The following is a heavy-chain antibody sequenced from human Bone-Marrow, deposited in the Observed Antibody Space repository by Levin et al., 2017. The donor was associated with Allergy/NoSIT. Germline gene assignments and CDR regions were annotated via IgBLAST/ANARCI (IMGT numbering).Heavy chain of an antibody. D-gene: IGHD1-26*01. CDR3: ARRESVTGAPFDS. Sequence: AGESLKISCKGSGFLFSSYWIGWVRQMPGKGLEWVGLIYCENFDNRYSPSLQGQVTMSVDKSINTVYLQWYSLKTSDTAMYYCARRESVTGAPFDSWGQGTLVTVSS. CDR2: IYCENFDN. V-gene: IGHV5-51*01. J-gene: IGHJ4*02. CDR1: GFLFSSYW.